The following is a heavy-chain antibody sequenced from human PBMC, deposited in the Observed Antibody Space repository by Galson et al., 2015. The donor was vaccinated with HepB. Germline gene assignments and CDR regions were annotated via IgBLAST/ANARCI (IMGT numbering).Heavy chain of an antibody. V-gene: IGHV3-23*01. CDR3: QRQAVFAWFPFDF. D-gene: IGHD3-9*01. CDR1: GFSKFA. Sequence: SLRLSCAAAGFSKFALSWVRQAPGKGLERVSSISGRGDNTHYAESVKGRFIISRDNSQNMLYLQMSSLSAEDTSGYQYQRQAVFAWFPFDFWGQGTMVTVSS. CDR2: ISGRGDNT. J-gene: IGHJ4*02.